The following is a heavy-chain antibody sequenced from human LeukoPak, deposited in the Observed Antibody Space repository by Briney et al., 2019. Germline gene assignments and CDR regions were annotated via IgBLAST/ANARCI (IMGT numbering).Heavy chain of an antibody. D-gene: IGHD2/OR15-2a*01. Sequence: SETLSLTYTVSGGSINTYYWTWIRQPPGRGLEWIGYMFYNGNTNYNPSLRSRVTMSVDTAKNQVSLNLKSVTAADTAVYYCATGSNSATSDAFDIWGQGTMVTVSS. J-gene: IGHJ3*02. V-gene: IGHV4-59*01. CDR1: GGSINTYY. CDR3: ATGSNSATSDAFDI. CDR2: MFYNGNT.